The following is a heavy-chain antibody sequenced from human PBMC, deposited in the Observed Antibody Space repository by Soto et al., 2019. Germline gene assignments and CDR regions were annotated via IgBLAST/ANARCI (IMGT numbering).Heavy chain of an antibody. CDR1: GGSISDYY. D-gene: IGHD2-2*01. J-gene: IGHJ5*02. CDR2: VYYSGST. V-gene: IGHV4-59*01. CDR3: ARARWGPAGHTNWFDP. Sequence: SETLSLTCTVSGGSISDYYWNWIRQPPGKGLEWIGNVYYSGSTNYNPSLKSRVTISVDTSKNQFSLKLSSVTAADTAVYYCARARWGPAGHTNWFDPWGQGTLVSVSS.